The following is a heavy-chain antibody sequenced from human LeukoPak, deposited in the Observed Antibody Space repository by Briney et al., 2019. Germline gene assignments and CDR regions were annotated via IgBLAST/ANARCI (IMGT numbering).Heavy chain of an antibody. CDR2: IKQDGSVK. D-gene: IGHD3-10*01. V-gene: IGHV3-7*01. J-gene: IGHJ4*02. CDR1: GFTFSNYW. CDR3: ASGGSGSYSDIDY. Sequence: GGSLRLSCAASGFTFSNYWMSWVRQAPGKGLEWVANIKQDGSVKYYVDSVKGRFTISRDNAKNSLYLQMNSLRAEDTAVYYCASGGSGSYSDIDYWGQGTLVTVSS.